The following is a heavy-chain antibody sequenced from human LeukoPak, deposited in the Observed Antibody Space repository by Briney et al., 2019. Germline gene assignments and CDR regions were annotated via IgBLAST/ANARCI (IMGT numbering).Heavy chain of an antibody. CDR3: AKKVAYGYFQH. V-gene: IGHV3-23*01. Sequence: GGSLRLSCAASGFTFSNYAMSWVRQAPGSGLEWVSTISGSGGYTYYADSGTGRFTISRDNSKNTLYLQTNSLRAEDTAVYYCAKKVAYGYFQHWGQGTLVTVSS. CDR2: ISGSGGYT. CDR1: GFTFSNYA. J-gene: IGHJ1*01. D-gene: IGHD2-8*01.